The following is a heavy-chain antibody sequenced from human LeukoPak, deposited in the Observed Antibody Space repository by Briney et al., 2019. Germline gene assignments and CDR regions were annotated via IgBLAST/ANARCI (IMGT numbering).Heavy chain of an antibody. Sequence: GGSLRLSCAASGFTFDDYGMSWVRQAPGKGLEWVSGINWNGGSTGYADSVKGRFTISRDNAKNSLYLQMNSLRAEDTALYYCASGLVVPSGYYMDVWGKGTTVTVSS. V-gene: IGHV3-20*04. J-gene: IGHJ6*03. D-gene: IGHD2-2*01. CDR1: GFTFDDYG. CDR2: INWNGGST. CDR3: ASGLVVPSGYYMDV.